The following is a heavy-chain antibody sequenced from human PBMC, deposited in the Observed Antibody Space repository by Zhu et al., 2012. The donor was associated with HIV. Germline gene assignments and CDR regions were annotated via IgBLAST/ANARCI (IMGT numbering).Heavy chain of an antibody. J-gene: IGHJ4*02. Sequence: EVQLVESGGALVQPGGSLRLSCAASGFSFSNYWMHWVRQAPGKGLVWVSLINSDGRSTNYADSVKGRFTISRDNAKNTLYLQMNSLRAEDTAVYYCASVPYGDRTFDCWGQGTLVTVSS. V-gene: IGHV3-74*01. CDR1: GFSFSNYW. CDR3: ASVPYGDRTFDC. D-gene: IGHD4-17*01. CDR2: INSDGRST.